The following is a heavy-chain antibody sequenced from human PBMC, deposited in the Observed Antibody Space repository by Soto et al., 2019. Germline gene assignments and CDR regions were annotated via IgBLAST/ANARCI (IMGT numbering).Heavy chain of an antibody. CDR1: GFTFSSYW. J-gene: IGHJ4*02. Sequence: GGSLRLSCAASGFTFSSYWMSGVRQAPGKGLEWVANIKQDGSERYYVDSVKGRFTISRDNAKNSLYLQMNSLRAEDTAVYYCARARYIITGWFDYWGQGTLVTVSS. V-gene: IGHV3-7*01. D-gene: IGHD3-16*02. CDR3: ARARYIITGWFDY. CDR2: IKQDGSER.